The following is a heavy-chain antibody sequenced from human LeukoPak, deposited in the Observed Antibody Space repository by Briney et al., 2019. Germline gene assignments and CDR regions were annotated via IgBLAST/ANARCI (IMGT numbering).Heavy chain of an antibody. V-gene: IGHV4-34*01. CDR3: ARDGDYYGSGSHRDGFDL. CDR1: GGSFSGYY. J-gene: IGHJ3*01. D-gene: IGHD3-10*01. CDR2: INHSGST. Sequence: SETLSLTCAVYGGSFSGYYWSWIRQPPGKGLEWIGEINHSGSTNYNPSLKSRVTISVDTSKNQFSLKLSSVTAADTAVYYCARDGDYYGSGSHRDGFDLWGQGTMVTVSS.